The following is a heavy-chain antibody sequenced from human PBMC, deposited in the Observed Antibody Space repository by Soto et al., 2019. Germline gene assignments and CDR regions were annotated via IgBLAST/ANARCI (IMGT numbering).Heavy chain of an antibody. D-gene: IGHD3-10*01. CDR3: VRDVSSFGFASYGPGKFYTDAFYKMDA. J-gene: IGHJ6*02. V-gene: IGHV3-30*04. Sequence: QVQLVESGGGVVQPGMSLRLSCAASGFTFSSYAMHWVRQAPGKGLERVAVIFFDSSKTHYADSVKGRFSIYRDNYQNTVALQTISLGTADPAGYACVRDVSSFGFASYGPGKFYTDAFYKMDAWGQGTAIFVSS. CDR2: IFFDSSKT. CDR1: GFTFSSYA.